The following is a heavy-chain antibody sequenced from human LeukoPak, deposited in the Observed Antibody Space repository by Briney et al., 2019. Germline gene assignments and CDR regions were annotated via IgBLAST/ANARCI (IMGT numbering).Heavy chain of an antibody. CDR3: ARAWALTYYYDSSGYYGPNFDY. Sequence: GGSLRLSCAASGFTFSSYSMTWVRQAPGKGLEWVSSISSSSSYIYYADSVKGRFTISRDNAKNSLYLQMNSLRAEDMAVYYCARAWALTYYYDSSGYYGPNFDYWGQGTLVTVSS. J-gene: IGHJ4*02. CDR1: GFTFSSYS. CDR2: ISSSSSYI. V-gene: IGHV3-21*01. D-gene: IGHD3-22*01.